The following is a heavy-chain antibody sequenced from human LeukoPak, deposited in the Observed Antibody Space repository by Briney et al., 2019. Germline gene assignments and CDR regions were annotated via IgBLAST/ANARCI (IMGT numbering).Heavy chain of an antibody. Sequence: SETLPLTCTVSGYSISSGYYWGWIRQPPGKGLEWIGIIYQSGSTYYNPSLKSRVTISVDTSKNQFSLKLSSVTAADTAIYYCARDSPGYSSGWYDDSWGQGTLVTVSS. CDR1: GYSISSGYY. CDR3: ARDSPGYSSGWYDDS. D-gene: IGHD6-19*01. J-gene: IGHJ5*01. CDR2: IYQSGST. V-gene: IGHV4-38-2*02.